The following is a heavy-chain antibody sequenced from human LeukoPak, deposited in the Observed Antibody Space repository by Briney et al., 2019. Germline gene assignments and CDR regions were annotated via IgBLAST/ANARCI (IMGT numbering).Heavy chain of an antibody. CDR2: IIPIFGTA. CDR1: GGTFSSYA. D-gene: IGHD2-2*02. J-gene: IGHJ4*02. V-gene: IGHV1-69*01. CDR3: ARDSHDYTSS. Sequence: ASVTVSCKAPGGTFSSYAISWVRPAPGQGLEWMGGIIPIFGTANYAQKFQGRVTITADESTSTAYMELSSLRSEDTAVYYCARDSHDYTSSWGQGTLVTVSS.